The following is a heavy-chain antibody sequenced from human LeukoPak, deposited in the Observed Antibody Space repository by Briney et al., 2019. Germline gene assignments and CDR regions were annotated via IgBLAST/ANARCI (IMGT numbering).Heavy chain of an antibody. J-gene: IGHJ5*02. Sequence: SETLSLTCAVYGGSFSGYYWSWIRQPPGKGLEWIGEINHSGSTNYNPSLKSRVTISVDTSKNQFSLKLSSVTAADTAVYYCARGLRLRYFDWSLLRDRFDPWGQGTLVTVSS. CDR1: GGSFSGYY. D-gene: IGHD3-9*01. CDR3: ARGLRLRYFDWSLLRDRFDP. CDR2: INHSGST. V-gene: IGHV4-34*01.